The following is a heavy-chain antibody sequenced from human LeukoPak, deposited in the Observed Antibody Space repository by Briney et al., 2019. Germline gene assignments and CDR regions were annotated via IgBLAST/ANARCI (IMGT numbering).Heavy chain of an antibody. CDR3: ARDLQNWNDAPHSYNWFDP. CDR2: IYYSGST. J-gene: IGHJ5*02. V-gene: IGHV4-39*07. Sequence: PSETLSLTCTVSGGSIRSSYYYWGWIRQPPGKGLEWIGSIYYSGSTNYNPSLKSRVTISVDTSKNQFSLKLSSVTAADTAVYYCARDLQNWNDAPHSYNWFDPWGQGTLVTVSS. CDR1: GGSIRSSYYY. D-gene: IGHD1-1*01.